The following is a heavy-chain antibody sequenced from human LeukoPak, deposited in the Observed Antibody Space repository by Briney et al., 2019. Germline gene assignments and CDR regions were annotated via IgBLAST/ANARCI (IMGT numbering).Heavy chain of an antibody. CDR1: GYTFTTHY. Sequence: APVNVYCKASGYTFTTHYIFWVRQAPGQGLEWMGMINPSGGGTSYSQRFQGRVTMTGDTSTSTVYMELNSLRSEDSAVYYCARRSPAYCGGDCYLDHWGRGTLDPVSS. V-gene: IGHV1-46*01. CDR3: ARRSPAYCGGDCYLDH. CDR2: INPSGGGT. J-gene: IGHJ4*02. D-gene: IGHD2-21*02.